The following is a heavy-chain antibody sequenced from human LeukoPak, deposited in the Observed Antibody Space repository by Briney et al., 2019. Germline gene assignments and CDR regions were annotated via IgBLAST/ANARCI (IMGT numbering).Heavy chain of an antibody. V-gene: IGHV4-39*07. CDR2: IYYSGST. CDR1: GGSIRNSSYY. D-gene: IGHD3-16*02. J-gene: IGHJ4*02. CDR3: ARVGDYVWETYRIFDY. Sequence: SETLSPTCTVSGGSIRNSSYYWGWIRQPPGKGLEWIGSIYYSGSTNFNPSLKSRVTISVDTSKNQFSLKVTSVTAADTAVYYCARVGDYVWETYRIFDYWGQGTLVTVSS.